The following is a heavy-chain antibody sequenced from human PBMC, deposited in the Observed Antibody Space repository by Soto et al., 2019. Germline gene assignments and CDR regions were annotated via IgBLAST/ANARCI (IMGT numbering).Heavy chain of an antibody. J-gene: IGHJ6*03. CDR2: ISSSATII. V-gene: IGHV3-11*01. CDR3: ARAVKQWLVGGDYYYYYMDV. D-gene: IGHD6-19*01. Sequence: QVQLVESGGGLVKPVGSLRLSCEASGFTLSDYYMTWFRQAPGKGLEWISYISSSATIIYYADSVKGRFTISRDNAKTSLYLQMNSLRADDTAVYYCARAVKQWLVGGDYYYYYMDVWGKGTTVTVSS. CDR1: GFTLSDYY.